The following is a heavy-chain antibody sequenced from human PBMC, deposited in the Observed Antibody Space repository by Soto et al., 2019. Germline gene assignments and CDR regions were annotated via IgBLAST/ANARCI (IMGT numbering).Heavy chain of an antibody. V-gene: IGHV1-2*02. D-gene: IGHD4-4*01. CDR3: AREYSNYGHRGLYFDY. Sequence: GASVKVSCKASGYTFTGYYMHWVRQAPGQGLEWMGWINPNSGGTSYAQKFQGRVTMTRDTSISTAYMELSRLRSDDTAVYYCAREYSNYGHRGLYFDYWGQGTLVTVSS. CDR2: INPNSGGT. CDR1: GYTFTGYY. J-gene: IGHJ4*02.